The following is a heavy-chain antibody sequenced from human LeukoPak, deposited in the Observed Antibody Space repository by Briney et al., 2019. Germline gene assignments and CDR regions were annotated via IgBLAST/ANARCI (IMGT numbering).Heavy chain of an antibody. CDR2: IAGSGGYI. V-gene: IGHV3-21*01. Sequence: GGSLRLSCAASGFTLSTYSMIWVRQAPGKGLEWVSSIAGSGGYIYYADSVKGRFTISRDNAKNSLYLQMNSLRVEDTAVYYCARDLSPGSGGSWVRDYWGQGTLVTVSS. D-gene: IGHD2-15*01. CDR1: GFTLSTYS. J-gene: IGHJ4*02. CDR3: ARDLSPGSGGSWVRDY.